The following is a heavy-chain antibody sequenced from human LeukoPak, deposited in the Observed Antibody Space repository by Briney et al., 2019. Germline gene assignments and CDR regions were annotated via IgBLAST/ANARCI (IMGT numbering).Heavy chain of an antibody. D-gene: IGHD3-22*01. CDR1: GYTFTGYY. CDR2: INPNSGGT. Sequence: AASVKVSCKASGYTFTGYYMHWVRQAPGQGLEWMGWINPNSGGTNYAQKFQGRVTMTRNTSISTAYMELSSLRSEDTAVYYCARIAYYYDSSGYYYGYWGQGTLVTVSS. CDR3: ARIAYYYDSSGYYYGY. V-gene: IGHV1-2*02. J-gene: IGHJ4*02.